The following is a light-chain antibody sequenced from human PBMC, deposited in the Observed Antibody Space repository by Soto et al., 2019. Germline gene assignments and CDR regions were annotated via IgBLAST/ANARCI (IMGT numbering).Light chain of an antibody. CDR1: QSVSHNY. Sequence: EIVLTQSPGTLSLSPGERATLSCRASQSVSHNYLAWYQQKPGQSPTLLIYGASSRATGIPDRFSGSGSGTDFILTISRLEPEDFVVYYCQQYDRSWTFGQGTKVEIK. CDR3: QQYDRSWT. J-gene: IGKJ1*01. V-gene: IGKV3-20*01. CDR2: GAS.